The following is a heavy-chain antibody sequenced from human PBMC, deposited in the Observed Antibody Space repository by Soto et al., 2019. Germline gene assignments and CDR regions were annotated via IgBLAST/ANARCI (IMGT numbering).Heavy chain of an antibody. Sequence: SETLSLTCAVSGGSTSSSNWWSWVRQPPGKGLEWIGEIYHSGSTNYNPSLKSRVTISVDKSKNQFSLKLSSVTAADTAVYYCARGGLIVVVPAAIVSYYYYYGMDVWGQGTTVTVSS. CDR1: GGSTSSSNW. J-gene: IGHJ6*02. CDR3: ARGGLIVVVPAAIVSYYYYYGMDV. D-gene: IGHD2-2*01. CDR2: IYHSGST. V-gene: IGHV4-4*02.